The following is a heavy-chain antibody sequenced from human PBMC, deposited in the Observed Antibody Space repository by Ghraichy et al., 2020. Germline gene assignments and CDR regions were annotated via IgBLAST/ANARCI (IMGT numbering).Heavy chain of an antibody. D-gene: IGHD3-22*01. CDR1: GYTLTELS. CDR3: ATAPYYYDSSGYYGPYFDY. Sequence: ASVKVSCKVSGYTLTELSMHWVRQAPGKGLEWMGGFDPEDGETIYAQKFQGRVTMTEDTSTDTAYMELSSLRSEDTAVYYCATAPYYYDSSGYYGPYFDYWGQGTLVTVSS. CDR2: FDPEDGET. J-gene: IGHJ4*02. V-gene: IGHV1-24*01.